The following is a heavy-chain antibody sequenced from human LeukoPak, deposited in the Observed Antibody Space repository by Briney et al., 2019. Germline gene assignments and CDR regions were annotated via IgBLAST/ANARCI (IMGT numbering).Heavy chain of an antibody. Sequence: PSETLSLTCAVSGGSISISNSNWWSWVRQPPGKGLEWIGEIYHSGITNYNPSLKSRLTISVDKSKNQFSLKLSSVTAADTAVYYCARDLHGGNSFTSDWYFDLWGRGTLVTVSS. J-gene: IGHJ2*01. D-gene: IGHD4-23*01. CDR3: ARDLHGGNSFTSDWYFDL. V-gene: IGHV4-4*02. CDR2: IYHSGIT. CDR1: GGSISISNSNW.